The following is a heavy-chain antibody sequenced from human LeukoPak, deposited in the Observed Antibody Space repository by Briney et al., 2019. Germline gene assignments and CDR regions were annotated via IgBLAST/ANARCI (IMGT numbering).Heavy chain of an antibody. CDR2: ISSNSRTI. D-gene: IGHD5-18*01. V-gene: IGHV3-48*02. CDR1: GFTFSSYS. J-gene: IGHJ4*02. CDR3: ARLHDTSMGGD. Sequence: GGSLRLSCAASGFTFSSYSLSWVRQPPGKGLEWVSYISSNSRTIYYPDSVKGRFTISRDNAKNSLYLQMNSLRDDDTAVYYCARLHDTSMGGDWGQGTLVTVPS.